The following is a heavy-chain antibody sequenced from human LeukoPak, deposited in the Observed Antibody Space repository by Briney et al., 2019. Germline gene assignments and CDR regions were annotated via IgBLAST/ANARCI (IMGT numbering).Heavy chain of an antibody. J-gene: IGHJ4*02. V-gene: IGHV3-21*01. Sequence: PGGSLRLSCAASGFTFSSYSMNWVRQAPGKGLEWVSSISSSSYIYYADSVKGRFTISRDNAKNSLYLQMNSLRAEDTAVYYCAASSYKWELLSGVDYWGQGTLVTVSS. CDR1: GFTFSSYS. D-gene: IGHD1-26*01. CDR3: AASSYKWELLSGVDY. CDR2: ISSSSYI.